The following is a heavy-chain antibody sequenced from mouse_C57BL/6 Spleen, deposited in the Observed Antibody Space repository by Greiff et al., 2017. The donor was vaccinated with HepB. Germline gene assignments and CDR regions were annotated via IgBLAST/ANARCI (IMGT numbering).Heavy chain of an antibody. J-gene: IGHJ4*01. CDR3: ARVYGYDGDYYAMDY. CDR2: IYPGGGYT. CDR1: GYTFTNYW. V-gene: IGHV1-63*01. D-gene: IGHD2-2*01. Sequence: VQLQQSGAELVRPGTSVKMSCKASGYTFTNYWIGWAKQRPGHGLEWIGDIYPGGGYTNYNEKFKGKATLTADKSSSTAYMQFSSLTSEDSAIYYCARVYGYDGDYYAMDYWGQGTSVTVSS.